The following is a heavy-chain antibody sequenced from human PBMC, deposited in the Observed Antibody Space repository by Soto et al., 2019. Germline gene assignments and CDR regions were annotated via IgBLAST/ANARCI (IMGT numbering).Heavy chain of an antibody. CDR2: IYYSGST. V-gene: IGHV4-59*08. D-gene: IGHD4-17*01. CDR1: GGSISSYY. CDR3: ARRYGDCFDY. J-gene: IGHJ4*02. Sequence: SETLSVTCTVSGGSISSYYWSWIRQPPGKGLEWIGYIYYSGSTNYNPSLKSRVTISVDTSKNQFSLKLSSVTAADTAVYYCARRYGDCFDYWGQGTLVTVSS.